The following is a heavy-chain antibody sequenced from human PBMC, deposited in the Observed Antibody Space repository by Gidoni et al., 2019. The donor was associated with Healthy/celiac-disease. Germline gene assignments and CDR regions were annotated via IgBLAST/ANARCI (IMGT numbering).Heavy chain of an antibody. CDR1: GFPFSSYA. CDR2: ISYDGSNK. J-gene: IGHJ3*02. Sequence: QLQLVESGGGVVQPGRSLRLSCAASGFPFSSYAMHWVRQAPGKGLEWVAVISYDGSNKYYADSVKGRFTIARDNSKNTLYLQMNSLRAEDTAVYYCARVAAMLDAFDIWGQGTMVTVSS. D-gene: IGHD5-18*01. CDR3: ARVAAMLDAFDI. V-gene: IGHV3-30-3*01.